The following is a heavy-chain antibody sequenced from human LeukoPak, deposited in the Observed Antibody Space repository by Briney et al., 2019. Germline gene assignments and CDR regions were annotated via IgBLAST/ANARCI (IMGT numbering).Heavy chain of an antibody. CDR2: ISSGGHI. V-gene: IGHV3-21*01. Sequence: GESLRLSCAASGFTFSSYGLNWVRQAPGKGLEWVSTISSGGHIYYEDSVKGRFTTSRDNAKNSLYLQMNSLRAEDTAVYYCARDQDGGKYYYESSGYSHWGQGILVTVSS. J-gene: IGHJ4*02. D-gene: IGHD3-22*01. CDR3: ARDQDGGKYYYESSGYSH. CDR1: GFTFSSYG.